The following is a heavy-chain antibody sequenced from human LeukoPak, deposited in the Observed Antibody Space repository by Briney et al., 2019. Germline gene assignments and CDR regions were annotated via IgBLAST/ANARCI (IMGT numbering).Heavy chain of an antibody. V-gene: IGHV1-46*02. CDR3: ASPAYDFWSGYYRGWFDP. D-gene: IGHD3-3*01. J-gene: IGHJ5*02. Sequence: ASVKVSCKASGYTFNNHYMYWVRQAPGQGLEWMGVINPSGGSTSYAQKFQGRVTITADESTSTAYMELSSLRSEDTAVYYCASPAYDFWSGYYRGWFDPWGQGTLVTVSS. CDR2: INPSGGST. CDR1: GYTFNNHY.